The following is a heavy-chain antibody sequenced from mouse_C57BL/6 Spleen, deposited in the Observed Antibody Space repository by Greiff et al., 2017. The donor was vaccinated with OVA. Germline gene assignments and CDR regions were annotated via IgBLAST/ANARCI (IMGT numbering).Heavy chain of an antibody. V-gene: IGHV5-9*01. D-gene: IGHD2-3*01. CDR3: ARQDGYSSLFAY. J-gene: IGHJ3*01. CDR2: ISGGGGNT. Sequence: EVKLMESGGGLVKPGGSLKLSCAASGFTFSSYTMSWVRQTPEKRLEWVATISGGGGNTYYPDSVKGRFTISRDNAKNTLYLQMSSLRSEDTALYYCARQDGYSSLFAYWGQGTLVTVSA. CDR1: GFTFSSYT.